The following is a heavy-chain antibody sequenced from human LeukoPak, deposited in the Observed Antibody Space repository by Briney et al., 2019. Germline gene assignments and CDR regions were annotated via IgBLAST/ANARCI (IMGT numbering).Heavy chain of an antibody. J-gene: IGHJ4*02. CDR3: ARDSNIVVVPAANDY. D-gene: IGHD2-2*01. V-gene: IGHV1-18*01. CDR1: GYTFTSCG. Sequence: ASVKVSCEASGYTFTSCGISWVRQAPGQGLEWMGWISAYNGNTNYAQKLQGRVTMTTDTSTSTAYMELRSLRSDDTAVYYCARDSNIVVVPAANDYWGQGTLVTVSS. CDR2: ISAYNGNT.